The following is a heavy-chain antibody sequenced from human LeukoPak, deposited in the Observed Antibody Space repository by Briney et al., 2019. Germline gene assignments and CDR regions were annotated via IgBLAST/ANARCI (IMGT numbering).Heavy chain of an antibody. J-gene: IGHJ5*02. Sequence: GGSLRLSCAASGFTFSSYWMSWVRQAPGKGLEWVANIKQDGSEKYYVDSVKGRFTISRDNAKNSLYLQMNSLRAEDTAVYYCAREPDWLPNWFDPWGQGTLVTVSS. CDR3: AREPDWLPNWFDP. CDR1: GFTFSSYW. CDR2: IKQDGSEK. V-gene: IGHV3-7*01. D-gene: IGHD6-19*01.